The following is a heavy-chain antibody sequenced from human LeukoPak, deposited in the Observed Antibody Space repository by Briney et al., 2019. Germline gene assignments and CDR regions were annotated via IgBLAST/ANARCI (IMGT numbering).Heavy chain of an antibody. D-gene: IGHD2-2*01. CDR2: ISGSGGST. Sequence: RAGGSLRLSCAASGFTVSSNYMSWVRQAPGKGLEWVSAISGSGGSTYYADSVKGRFTISRDNSKNTLYLQMNSLRAEDTAVYYCASEIVVPAADAFDIWGQGTMVTVSS. CDR1: GFTVSSNY. CDR3: ASEIVVPAADAFDI. V-gene: IGHV3-23*01. J-gene: IGHJ3*02.